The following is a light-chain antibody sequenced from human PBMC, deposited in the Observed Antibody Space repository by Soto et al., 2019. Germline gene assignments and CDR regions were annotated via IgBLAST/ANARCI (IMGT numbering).Light chain of an antibody. V-gene: IGLV2-23*01. CDR2: EDD. Sequence: QSVLTQPASVSGSPGQSITISCTGVSSDVGNYNLVSWYQQHPAKAPKLIIYEDDKRPSGVSNRFSGSKSGDTASLTISGLQAEDEAGYYCCSYLGSSTVFGGGTQLTVL. J-gene: IGLJ7*01. CDR1: SSDVGNYNL. CDR3: CSYLGSSTV.